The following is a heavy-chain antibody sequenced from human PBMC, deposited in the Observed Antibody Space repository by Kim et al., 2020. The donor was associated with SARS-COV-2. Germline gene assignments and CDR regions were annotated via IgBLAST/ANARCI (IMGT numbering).Heavy chain of an antibody. J-gene: IGHJ6*02. CDR2: IYYSGST. D-gene: IGHD3-9*01. CDR1: GGSISSSSYY. V-gene: IGHV4-39*07. Sequence: SETLSLTCTVSGGSISSSSYYWGWIRQPPGKGLEWIGSIYYSGSTYYNPSLKSRVTISVDTSKNQFSLKLSSVTAADTAVYYCARDRILDDVLRYFDWLSVNYYYYGMDVWGQGTTVTVSS. CDR3: ARDRILDDVLRYFDWLSVNYYYYGMDV.